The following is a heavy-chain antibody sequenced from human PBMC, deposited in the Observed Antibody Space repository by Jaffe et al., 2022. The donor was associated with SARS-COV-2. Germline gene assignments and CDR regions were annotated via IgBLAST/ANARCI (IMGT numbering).Heavy chain of an antibody. V-gene: IGHV3-7*01. CDR3: AREALPTVVNLYYYYYYMDV. CDR2: IKQDGSEK. Sequence: EVQLVESGGGLVQPGGSLRLSCAASGFTFSSYWMSWVRQAPGKGLEWVANIKQDGSEKYYVDSVKGRFTISRDNAKNSLYLQMNSLRAEDTAVYYCAREALPTVVNLYYYYYYMDVWGKGTTVTVSS. D-gene: IGHD4-17*01. CDR1: GFTFSSYW. J-gene: IGHJ6*03.